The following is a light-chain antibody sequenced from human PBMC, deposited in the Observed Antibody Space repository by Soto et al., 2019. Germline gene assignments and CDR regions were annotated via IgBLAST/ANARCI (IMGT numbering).Light chain of an antibody. Sequence: DIVMTQSPDSLAVSLGERATINCKSSQSVLYSSNNKNSVAWYQQKPGQPPQLLIYWASTRESGVPDRFSGSESGTDFTLTISSLQAEDVAVYYCQQYYSSPQTFGQGTKVDIK. J-gene: IGKJ1*01. CDR1: QSVLYSSNNKNS. V-gene: IGKV4-1*01. CDR3: QQYYSSPQT. CDR2: WAS.